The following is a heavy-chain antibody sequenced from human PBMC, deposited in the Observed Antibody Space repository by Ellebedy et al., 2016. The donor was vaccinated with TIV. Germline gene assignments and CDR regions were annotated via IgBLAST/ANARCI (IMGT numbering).Heavy chain of an antibody. J-gene: IGHJ4*02. D-gene: IGHD1-26*01. V-gene: IGHV4-34*01. CDR1: GFTFSSYA. CDR3: ARGRWMGATFFDY. Sequence: ESLKISCAASGFTFSSYAMSWIRQPPGKGLEWIGEINHSGSTNSNPSLKSRVTISVDTSKNQFSLKLSSVTAADTAVYHCARGRWMGATFFDYWGQGTLVTVSS. CDR2: INHSGST.